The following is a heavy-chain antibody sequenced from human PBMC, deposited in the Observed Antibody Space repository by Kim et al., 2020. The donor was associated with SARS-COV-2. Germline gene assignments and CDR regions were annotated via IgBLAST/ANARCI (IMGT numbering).Heavy chain of an antibody. Sequence: ADAGKGRFTISRDNSKNPLYQQMNSLRAEDTAVYYCARVGMVRGVISSFDYWGQGTLVTVSS. V-gene: IGHV3-30*01. CDR3: ARVGMVRGVISSFDY. J-gene: IGHJ4*02. D-gene: IGHD3-10*01.